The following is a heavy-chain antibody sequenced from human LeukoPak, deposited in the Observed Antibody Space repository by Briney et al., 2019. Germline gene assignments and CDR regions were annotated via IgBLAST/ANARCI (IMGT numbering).Heavy chain of an antibody. CDR3: ARASGYYGSDWFDP. CDR1: GYTFTSYD. CDR2: MNPNSGNT. J-gene: IGHJ5*02. D-gene: IGHD3-10*01. V-gene: IGHV1-8*03. Sequence: ASVKVSCKASGYTFTSYDINWVRQATGQGLEWKGWMNPNSGNTTYAQKFQGRVTITRDTSISTAYMELSSLRSEDTAVYYCARASGYYGSDWFDPWGQGTLVTVSS.